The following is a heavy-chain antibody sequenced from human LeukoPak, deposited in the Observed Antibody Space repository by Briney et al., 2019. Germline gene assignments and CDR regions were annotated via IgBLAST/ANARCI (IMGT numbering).Heavy chain of an antibody. CDR2: IKQDGSEK. V-gene: IGHV3-7*01. D-gene: IGHD3-10*01. CDR1: GFTFSSYW. J-gene: IGHJ4*02. CDR3: ARERFHGSGAPRYDC. Sequence: GGSLRLSCAASGFTFSSYWMSWVRQAPGKGLEWVANIKQDGSEKYYVDSVKGRFTISRDNAKNSLYLQMNSLRADDTAVYYCARERFHGSGAPRYDCWGQGTLVTVSS.